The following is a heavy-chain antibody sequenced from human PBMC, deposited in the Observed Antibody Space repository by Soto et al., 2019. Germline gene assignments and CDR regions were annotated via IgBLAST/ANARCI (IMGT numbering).Heavy chain of an antibody. CDR3: ARDLGHPYYYYGMDV. J-gene: IGHJ6*02. Sequence: ASVKVSCKASGYTFTGYYMHWVRQAPGQGLEWMGWINPNSGGTNYAQKFQGRVTMTRDTSISTAYMELSRLRSDDTAVYYCARDLGHPYYYYGMDVWGQGTTVTVSS. V-gene: IGHV1-2*02. CDR2: INPNSGGT. CDR1: GYTFTGYY.